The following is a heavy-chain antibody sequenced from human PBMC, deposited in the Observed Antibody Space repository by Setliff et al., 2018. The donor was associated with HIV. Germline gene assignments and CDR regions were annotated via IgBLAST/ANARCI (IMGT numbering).Heavy chain of an antibody. Sequence: PSVKVSCKASGYTFSYAMHWVRQAPGQRLEWMGWINAGNGNTKYSQKFQGRVTITRDTSASKAYMELSSLRSEDTAVYYCASIDCGGDCYSYNYYAMDVWGKGTTVTVTS. CDR1: GYTFSYA. CDR2: INAGNGNT. V-gene: IGHV1-3*01. D-gene: IGHD2-21*02. CDR3: ASIDCGGDCYSYNYYAMDV. J-gene: IGHJ6*04.